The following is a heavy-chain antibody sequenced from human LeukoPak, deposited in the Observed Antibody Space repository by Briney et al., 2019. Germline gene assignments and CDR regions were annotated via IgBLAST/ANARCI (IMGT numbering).Heavy chain of an antibody. CDR2: IYYSGST. CDR1: GGSISSYY. V-gene: IGHV4-59*01. D-gene: IGHD2-2*01. Sequence: SETLSLTCTVSGGSISSYYWSWIRQPPGKGLEWIGYIYYSGSTNYNPSLKSRVTISVDTSKNQFSLKLSSVTAADTAVYYCARVGRVGYQLQSWGQGTLVTVSS. J-gene: IGHJ5*02. CDR3: ARVGRVGYQLQS.